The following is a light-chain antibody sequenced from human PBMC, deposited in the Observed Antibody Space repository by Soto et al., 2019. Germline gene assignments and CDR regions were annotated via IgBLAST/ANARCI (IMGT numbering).Light chain of an antibody. CDR2: NND. CDR3: AGWDGSLRGVV. V-gene: IGLV1-44*01. Sequence: QSVLTQPPSASGTPGQRVTISCSGSSSNVGRDPVNWYQELPGTAPKLVIYNNDQRPSGVPDRFAGSKSGTAASLAISGLQSEDEADYFGAGWDGSLRGVVFGTGPNVTV. CDR1: SSNVGRDP. J-gene: IGLJ1*01.